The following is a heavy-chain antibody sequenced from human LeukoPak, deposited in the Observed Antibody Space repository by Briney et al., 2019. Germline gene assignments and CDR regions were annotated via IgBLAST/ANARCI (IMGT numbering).Heavy chain of an antibody. J-gene: IGHJ4*02. CDR2: IRSKAYGGTT. CDR1: GFTFSSYA. Sequence: PGGSLRLSCAASGFTFSSYAMSWVRQAPGKGLEWVGFIRSKAYGGTTEYAASVKGRFTISRDDSKSIAYLQMNSLKTEDTAVYYCTRDLLYCGGDCFTFDYWGQGTLVTVSS. V-gene: IGHV3-49*04. D-gene: IGHD2-21*02. CDR3: TRDLLYCGGDCFTFDY.